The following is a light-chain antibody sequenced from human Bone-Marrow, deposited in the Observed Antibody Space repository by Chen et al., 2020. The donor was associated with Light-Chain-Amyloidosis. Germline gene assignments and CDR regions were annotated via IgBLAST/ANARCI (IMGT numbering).Light chain of an antibody. CDR1: NIGSTS. CDR2: ADS. Sequence: SYVLTQPSSVSVAPGQTATIACGGNNIGSTSVHWYQQTPGQAPLLVVYADSDRPSGIPERLSGANSGNTATLPISRVEAGDEADYYCQVWDRGSDRPVFGGGTKLTVL. CDR3: QVWDRGSDRPV. V-gene: IGLV3-21*02. J-gene: IGLJ3*02.